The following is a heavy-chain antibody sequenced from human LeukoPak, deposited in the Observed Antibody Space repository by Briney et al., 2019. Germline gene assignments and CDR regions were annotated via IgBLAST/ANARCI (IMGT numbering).Heavy chain of an antibody. CDR3: ARGKRRARGPYYYDSSGYYYFDY. CDR2: INHSGST. D-gene: IGHD3-22*01. J-gene: IGHJ4*02. Sequence: PSETLSLTCAVSGGSFSGYYWSWIRQPPGKGLEWIGEINHSGSTNYNPSLKSRVTISVDTSKNQFSLKLSSVTAADTAVYYCARGKRRARGPYYYDSSGYYYFDYWGQGTLVTVSS. CDR1: GGSFSGYY. V-gene: IGHV4-34*01.